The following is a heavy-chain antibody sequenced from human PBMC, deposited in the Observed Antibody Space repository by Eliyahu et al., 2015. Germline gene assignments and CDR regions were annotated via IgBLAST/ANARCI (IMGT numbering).Heavy chain of an antibody. CDR1: GESFSGFX. CDR2: INHSGST. J-gene: IGHJ6*02. Sequence: QVQLQQWGAGLLKPSETLSLTCAVYGESFSGFXWNWXRQPPGKGLEWIGEINHSGSTKYNPSLKSRVTISVDMFKNQISLRLSSVTAADTAVYYCARLRAIRRDYYYDGMDVWGQGTTVTVSS. CDR3: ARLRAIRRDYYYDGMDV. V-gene: IGHV4-34*01.